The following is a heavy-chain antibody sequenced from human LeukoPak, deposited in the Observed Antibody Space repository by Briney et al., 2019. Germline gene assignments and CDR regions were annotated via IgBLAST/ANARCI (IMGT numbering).Heavy chain of an antibody. J-gene: IGHJ4*02. V-gene: IGHV3-15*01. CDR2: IKTKSEGGTT. Sequence: GGSLRLSCVGSGFTFSNTWMNWVRRAPGKGLEGVGRIKTKSEGGTTHYAAHVKGRFTISRDDSKKTIFLQMNSLKIEDTAIYFCAADLDAYNTLDSWGQGALVTVSS. CDR3: AADLDAYNTLDS. CDR1: GFTFSNTW. D-gene: IGHD5-24*01.